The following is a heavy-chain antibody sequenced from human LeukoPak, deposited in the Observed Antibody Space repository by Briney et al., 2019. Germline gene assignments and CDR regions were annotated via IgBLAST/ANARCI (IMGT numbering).Heavy chain of an antibody. D-gene: IGHD3-10*01. J-gene: IGHJ3*02. Sequence: PSETLSLTCTVSGGSISSDYWSWIRQPPGKGLEWIGYIYYSGSTNYNPSLKSRVTISVDTSKNQFSLKLSSVTAADTAVYYCATYYYGSGSPADDAFDIWGQGTMVTVSS. CDR2: IYYSGST. CDR3: ATYYYGSGSPADDAFDI. V-gene: IGHV4-59*01. CDR1: GGSISSDY.